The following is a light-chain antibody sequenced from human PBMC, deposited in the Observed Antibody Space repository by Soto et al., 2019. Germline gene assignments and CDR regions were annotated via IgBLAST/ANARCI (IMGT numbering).Light chain of an antibody. V-gene: IGLV1-40*01. CDR2: GNS. CDR3: QSYDSSMSGLVV. J-gene: IGLJ1*01. Sequence: QSVLTQPPSVSGAPGQRVTISCTGSSSNIGAGYDVHWYQQLPGTAPKPLIYGNSNRPSGVLDRFSGSKSGTSASLAITGLQAEAEADDYCQSYDSSMSGLVVFGTGTKLTVL. CDR1: SSNIGAGYD.